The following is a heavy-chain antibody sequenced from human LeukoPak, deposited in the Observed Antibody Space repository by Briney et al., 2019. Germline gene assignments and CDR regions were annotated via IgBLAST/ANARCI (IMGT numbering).Heavy chain of an antibody. CDR1: GGTFSSYA. Sequence: GASVKVSCKASGGTFSSYAISWVRQAPGQGLEWMGGIIPIFGTANYAQKFQGRVTITADESTSTAYMELSSLRSEDTAVYYCARAPTHMAAPFDYWGQGTLVTVSS. CDR3: ARAPTHMAAPFDY. V-gene: IGHV1-69*13. D-gene: IGHD5-24*01. CDR2: IIPIFGTA. J-gene: IGHJ4*02.